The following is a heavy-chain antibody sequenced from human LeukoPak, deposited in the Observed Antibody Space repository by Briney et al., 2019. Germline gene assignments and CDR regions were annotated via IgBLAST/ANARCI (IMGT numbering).Heavy chain of an antibody. V-gene: IGHV3-11*04. CDR3: ARETGYDFWSGYYGEFDY. J-gene: IGHJ4*02. CDR1: GFTFSDYY. Sequence: PGGSLRLSCAASGFTFSDYYMSWIRQAPGKGLEWVSYISSSGSTIYYADSVKGRFTISRDNAKNSLYLQMNSLRAEDTAVYYCARETGYDFWSGYYGEFDYWGQGTLVTVSS. D-gene: IGHD3-3*01. CDR2: ISSSGSTI.